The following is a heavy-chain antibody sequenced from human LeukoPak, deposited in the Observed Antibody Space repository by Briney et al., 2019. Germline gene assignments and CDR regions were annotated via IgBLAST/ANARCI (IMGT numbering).Heavy chain of an antibody. J-gene: IGHJ5*02. D-gene: IGHD4-17*01. Sequence: GASVKVSCKASGYTFTSYDINWVRQATGQGLEWMGWMNPNSGNTGYAQKFQGRVTMTRNTSISTAYMELSSLRSEDAAVYYCARDYGDYPNWFDPWGQGTLATVSS. CDR2: MNPNSGNT. CDR1: GYTFTSYD. CDR3: ARDYGDYPNWFDP. V-gene: IGHV1-8*01.